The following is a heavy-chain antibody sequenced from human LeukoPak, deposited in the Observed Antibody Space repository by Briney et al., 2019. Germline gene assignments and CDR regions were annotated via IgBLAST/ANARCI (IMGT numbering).Heavy chain of an antibody. V-gene: IGHV3-23*01. CDR1: GFTFTSYA. Sequence: GGSLRLSCASSGFTFTSYAVSWVRQAPGKGLEGVSTISYSGGTTYHTDSVKGRFTISRDISKNTVYLQMNSLKAEDTAVYYCAKDGVVRGLGPYYFDSWGQGSLVTVSS. CDR2: ISYSGGTT. CDR3: AKDGVVRGLGPYYFDS. D-gene: IGHD3-10*01. J-gene: IGHJ4*02.